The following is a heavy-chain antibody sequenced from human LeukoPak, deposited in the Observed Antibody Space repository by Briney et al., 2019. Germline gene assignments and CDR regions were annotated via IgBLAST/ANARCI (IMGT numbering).Heavy chain of an antibody. D-gene: IGHD5-12*01. V-gene: IGHV1-18*01. CDR1: GDTFSSYG. Sequence: ASVKVSCKASGDTFSSYGISWVQQAPGQRLEFIGWISAYNGNTNFAQEFQGRVTMTTDTSTSTASMELRSLRSDDTAVYYCARDQGIYNHRIIDSWGQGTLVTVSS. CDR3: ARDQGIYNHRIIDS. J-gene: IGHJ4*02. CDR2: ISAYNGNT.